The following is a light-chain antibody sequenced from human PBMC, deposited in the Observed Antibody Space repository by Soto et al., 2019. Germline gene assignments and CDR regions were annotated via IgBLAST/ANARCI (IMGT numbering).Light chain of an antibody. J-gene: IGKJ4*01. CDR3: HQRSNWPLT. CDR1: QNVYINS. Sequence: EIVLTQSPRTLSLSPGESATLSCRASQNVYINSLAWFQQKPGQTPRLLIYGPSTRAAGVPDRFTGSGSGADFALTITSLEPEDFAMYYCHQRSNWPLTFGGGTKLEIK. CDR2: GPS. V-gene: IGKV3D-20*02.